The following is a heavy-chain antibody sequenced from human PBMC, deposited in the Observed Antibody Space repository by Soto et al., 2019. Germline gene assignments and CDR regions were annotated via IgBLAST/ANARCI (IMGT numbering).Heavy chain of an antibody. V-gene: IGHV4-61*01. J-gene: IGHJ3*02. Sequence: QVQLQESGPGLVKPSETLSLTCTVSGGSVSSGSYYWSWIRQPPGKGLEWIGYIYYSGSTNYNPPLKSRVTISVDTSKYQSSLKLSSVTAADTAVYYCARGSGPNDAFDIWGQWTMVTVSS. CDR2: IYYSGST. CDR3: ARGSGPNDAFDI. D-gene: IGHD2-15*01. CDR1: GGSVSSGSYY.